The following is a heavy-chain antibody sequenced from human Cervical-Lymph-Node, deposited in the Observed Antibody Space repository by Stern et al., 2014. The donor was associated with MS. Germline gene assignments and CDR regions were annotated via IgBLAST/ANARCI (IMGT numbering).Heavy chain of an antibody. CDR3: VTGRGYMSGQPDFDY. V-gene: IGHV3-30*03. D-gene: IGHD5-18*01. CDR2: ISYDGSNT. J-gene: IGHJ4*02. CDR1: GFRFISYG. Sequence: VQLVESGGGVVQPGRSMRLSCEASGFRFISYGIHWVRQAPGQGLEWVAVISYDGSNTHYGVSVKGRFTISRDNSKNMLFLHMNSLSAEDTAVYYCVTGRGYMSGQPDFDYWGQGALVTVTS.